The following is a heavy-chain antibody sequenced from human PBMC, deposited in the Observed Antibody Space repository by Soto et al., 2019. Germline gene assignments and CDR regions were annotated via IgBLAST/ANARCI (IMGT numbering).Heavy chain of an antibody. CDR1: GDNFKKNA. J-gene: IGHJ6*02. V-gene: IGHV1-69*10. D-gene: IGHD3-10*01. CDR2: TIPALGKT. Sequence: PSVKVSCKTSGDNFKKNAFTWVRQAPGQGLEWMGGTIPALGKTHYIEKFQGRVTITVDDATRTVYMEVRDLTSEDTAIYYCARGPFRPSAMDVWGQGTTVTVSS. CDR3: ARGPFRPSAMDV.